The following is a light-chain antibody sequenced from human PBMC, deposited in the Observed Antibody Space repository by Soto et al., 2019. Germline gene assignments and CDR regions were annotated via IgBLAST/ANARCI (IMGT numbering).Light chain of an antibody. CDR1: QGISNY. CDR3: QQYNSFSPWT. CDR2: DAS. V-gene: IGKV1-5*01. Sequence: DIQMTQSPSSLSASVGDRVTITCRASQGISNYLAWYQQKPGKAPKLLIYDASSLEGGVPSRFSGSGSGTEFTLTISSLQPDDFATYYCQQYNSFSPWTFGQGTKVDIK. J-gene: IGKJ1*01.